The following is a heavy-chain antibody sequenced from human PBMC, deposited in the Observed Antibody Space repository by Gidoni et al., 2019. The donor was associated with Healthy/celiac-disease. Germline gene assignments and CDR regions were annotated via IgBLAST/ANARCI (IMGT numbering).Heavy chain of an antibody. CDR2: ISGSGGST. CDR1: GFTFRSYA. D-gene: IGHD3-16*01. CDR3: AKAGSYYDYVWGRYVWIYFDY. V-gene: IGHV3-23*01. J-gene: IGHJ4*02. Sequence: SCAASGFTFRSYAMRWVRQAPGKGLEWVSAISGSGGSTYYADAVNGRFTISRDNSKNTLYLQMHSLRAEDTAVYYCAKAGSYYDYVWGRYVWIYFDYWGQGTLVTVSS.